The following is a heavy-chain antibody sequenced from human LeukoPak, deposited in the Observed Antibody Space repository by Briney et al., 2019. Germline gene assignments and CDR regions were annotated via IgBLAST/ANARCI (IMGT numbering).Heavy chain of an antibody. D-gene: IGHD5-24*01. CDR3: ARGAGYNYPYYFDY. Sequence: GGSLRLSCAASGFTVSSNYMNWVRQAPGKGLEWVSVIYGGGNIYYADSVRGRFTISRDNSKNTLYLQMNSLRAEDTAVYYCARGAGYNYPYYFDYWGQGTLVTVSS. V-gene: IGHV3-53*01. CDR2: IYGGGNI. CDR1: GFTVSSNY. J-gene: IGHJ4*02.